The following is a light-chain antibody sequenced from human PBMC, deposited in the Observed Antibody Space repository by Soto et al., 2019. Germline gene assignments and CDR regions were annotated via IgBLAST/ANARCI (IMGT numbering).Light chain of an antibody. Sequence: QSALTQPPSASGSPGQSVTISCTGTSSDVGGYNYVSWYQQHPGKAPKLMIYEVSKRPSGVPDRFSGSKSGNTASLTVSGLQADDEADYYCSSFVGSNNYVFGTGTQLTVL. CDR1: SSDVGGYNY. CDR3: SSFVGSNNYV. CDR2: EVS. V-gene: IGLV2-8*01. J-gene: IGLJ1*01.